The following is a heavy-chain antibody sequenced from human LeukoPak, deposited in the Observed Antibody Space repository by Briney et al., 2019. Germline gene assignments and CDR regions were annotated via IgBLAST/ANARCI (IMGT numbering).Heavy chain of an antibody. Sequence: ASVNVSCKASGYTFTSYGISWVRQAPGQGLEWMGLISAYNGNTNYAQKLQGRVTMTTDTSTSTAYMELRSLRSDDTAVYYCARDRAYFDWLFHNNEPGYFDYWGQGTLVTVSS. V-gene: IGHV1-18*01. CDR1: GYTFTSYG. J-gene: IGHJ4*02. CDR2: ISAYNGNT. D-gene: IGHD3-9*01. CDR3: ARDRAYFDWLFHNNEPGYFDY.